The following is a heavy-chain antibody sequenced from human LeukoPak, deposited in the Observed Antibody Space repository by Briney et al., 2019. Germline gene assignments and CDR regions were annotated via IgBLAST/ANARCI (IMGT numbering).Heavy chain of an antibody. CDR1: GFTFSSYS. D-gene: IGHD2-2*01. Sequence: TGGSLRLSCAASGFTFSSYSMNWVRQAPGKGLEWVSSISSSSSYIYYADSVKGRFTISRDNAKNSLYLQMNSLRAEDTAVYYCARSVLRFVWYQLLWDYWGQGTLVTVSS. CDR3: ARSVLRFVWYQLLWDY. CDR2: ISSSSSYI. V-gene: IGHV3-21*01. J-gene: IGHJ4*02.